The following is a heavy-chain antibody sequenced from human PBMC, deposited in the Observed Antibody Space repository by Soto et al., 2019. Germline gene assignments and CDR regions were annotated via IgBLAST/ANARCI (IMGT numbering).Heavy chain of an antibody. CDR1: RGTLSYNT. CDR2: VIPMVDMS. D-gene: IGHD3-10*01. J-gene: IGHJ4*02. Sequence: QVQLVQSGAEVKKPGSSVKVSCTASRGTLSYNTISWVRQAPGQGLEWMGRVIPMVDMSSYAQKFQGRVTLTPDXXTSTIYMVLNNLRSEDTAVYYCATNYGSGSTHFDSWGQGTLVTVSS. V-gene: IGHV1-69*02. CDR3: ATNYGSGSTHFDS.